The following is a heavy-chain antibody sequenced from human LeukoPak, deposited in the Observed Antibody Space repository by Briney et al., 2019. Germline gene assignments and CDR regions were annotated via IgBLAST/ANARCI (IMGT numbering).Heavy chain of an antibody. V-gene: IGHV1-3*01. D-gene: IGHD2-15*01. CDR1: GYTFTDYA. CDR2: INAGNGNT. CDR3: ARRLGYCSGGSCGTGGWLDP. Sequence: GASVKVSCKASGYTFTDYALHWVRQVPGQRLEWMGWINAGNGNTKYSQNFQGRVTITRDTSASTAYMELSSPRSEDTAVYYCARRLGYCSGGSCGTGGWLDPWGQGTLVTVSS. J-gene: IGHJ5*02.